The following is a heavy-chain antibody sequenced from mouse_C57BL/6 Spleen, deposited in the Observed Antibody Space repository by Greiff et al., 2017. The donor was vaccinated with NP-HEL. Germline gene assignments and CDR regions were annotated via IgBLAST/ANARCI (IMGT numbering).Heavy chain of an antibody. CDR1: GYTFTSYW. J-gene: IGHJ1*03. CDR3: TPLITTVVARDWYFDV. D-gene: IGHD1-1*01. V-gene: IGHV1-55*01. CDR2: IYPGSGST. Sequence: QVQLQQPGAELVKPGASVKMSCKASGYTFTSYWITWVKQRPGQGLEWIGDIYPGSGSTNYNEKFKSKATLTVDTSSSTAYMQLRSLTSEDSAVYYCTPLITTVVARDWYFDVWGTGTTVTVSS.